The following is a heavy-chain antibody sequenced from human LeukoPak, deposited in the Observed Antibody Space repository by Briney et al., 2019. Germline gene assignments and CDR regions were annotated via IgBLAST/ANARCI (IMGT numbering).Heavy chain of an antibody. Sequence: SETLSLTCTVSGGSISSYYWSWIRQPPGKGLEWIGYIYYSGSTNYNPSLKSRVTISVDTPKNQFSLKLSSVTAADTAVYYCARDHELPSGSLYFDYWGQGTLVTVSS. CDR1: GGSISSYY. D-gene: IGHD5-12*01. CDR3: ARDHELPSGSLYFDY. V-gene: IGHV4-59*01. J-gene: IGHJ4*02. CDR2: IYYSGST.